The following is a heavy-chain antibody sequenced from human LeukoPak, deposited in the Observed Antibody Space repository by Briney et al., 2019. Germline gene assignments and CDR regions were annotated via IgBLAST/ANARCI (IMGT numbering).Heavy chain of an antibody. Sequence: GGSLRLSCAASGFTFSSYEMNWVRQAPGKGLEWVSYISGSGSTIHYADSVKGRFTISRDNAKNSLYLQMNSLRAEDTAIYHCARDRGGWYPWFDPWGQRTLVTVSS. CDR3: ARDRGGWYPWFDP. D-gene: IGHD6-19*01. V-gene: IGHV3-48*03. J-gene: IGHJ5*02. CDR2: ISGSGSTI. CDR1: GFTFSSYE.